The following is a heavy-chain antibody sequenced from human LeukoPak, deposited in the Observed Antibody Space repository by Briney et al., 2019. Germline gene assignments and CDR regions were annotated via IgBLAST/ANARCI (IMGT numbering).Heavy chain of an antibody. J-gene: IGHJ5*02. Sequence: SETLSLTCTVSGGSISSSSYYWGWIRQPPGKGLEWIGSIYYSGSTNYNPSLKSRVTISVDTSKNQFSLKLSSVTAADTAVYYCARTGSYDFWSGYSGRWFDPWGQGTLVTVSS. V-gene: IGHV4-39*07. CDR2: IYYSGST. D-gene: IGHD3-3*01. CDR1: GGSISSSSYY. CDR3: ARTGSYDFWSGYSGRWFDP.